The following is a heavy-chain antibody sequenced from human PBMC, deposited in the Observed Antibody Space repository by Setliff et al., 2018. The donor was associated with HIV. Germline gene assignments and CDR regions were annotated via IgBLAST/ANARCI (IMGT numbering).Heavy chain of an antibody. Sequence: GGSLRLSCAASGFTFSYYWMHWVRQAPGKGLEWVARINSDGRTVEHAGAVKGRLTISRDNARNTLYLEMNSLRVEDAAMYYCVRVAGFSSSWFGYWGQGTLVTVSS. V-gene: IGHV3-74*03. CDR2: INSDGRTV. D-gene: IGHD6-13*01. CDR1: GFTFSYYW. CDR3: VRVAGFSSSWFGY. J-gene: IGHJ5*01.